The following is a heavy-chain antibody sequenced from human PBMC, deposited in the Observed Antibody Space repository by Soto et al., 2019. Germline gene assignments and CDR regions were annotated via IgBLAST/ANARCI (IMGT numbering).Heavy chain of an antibody. V-gene: IGHV4-34*01. D-gene: IGHD2-15*01. Sequence: QVQLQQWGAGLLKPSETLSLTCAVYGGSFSGYYWSWIRQPPGKGLEWIGEINHSGSTNYNPSLKSRVTMSVDPSKNQFSLKLSSVTAADTAVYYCARGPAVVSPFDYWGQGTLVTVSS. CDR2: INHSGST. J-gene: IGHJ4*02. CDR3: ARGPAVVSPFDY. CDR1: GGSFSGYY.